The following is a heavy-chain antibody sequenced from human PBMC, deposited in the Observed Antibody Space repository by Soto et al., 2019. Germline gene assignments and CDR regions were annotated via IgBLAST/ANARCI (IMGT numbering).Heavy chain of an antibody. V-gene: IGHV3-7*04. CDR1: GFTLSSYW. CDR2: IKQDGSEK. J-gene: IGHJ6*02. Sequence: GGSLRHSCAGSGFTLSSYWMSWVRQAPGKRLEWVANIKQDGSEKYYVDSVKGRFTISRDNAKNSLYLQMNSLRAEDTAVYYCARFYYDSSGYLPSPYYYYYGMDVWGQGTTVTVSS. D-gene: IGHD3-22*01. CDR3: ARFYYDSSGYLPSPYYYYYGMDV.